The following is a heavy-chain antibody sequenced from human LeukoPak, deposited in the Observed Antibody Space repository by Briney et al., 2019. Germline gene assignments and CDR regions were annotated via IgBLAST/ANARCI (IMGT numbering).Heavy chain of an antibody. Sequence: GRSLRLSCAASGFTFSSYGMHWVRQAPGKGLEWVAVISYDGSNKYYADSVKGRFTISRDNSKNTLYLQMNSLRAEDTAVYYCAKAKERLYNWNYYTLPYWGQGTLVTVSS. D-gene: IGHD1-7*01. J-gene: IGHJ4*02. CDR3: AKAKERLYNWNYYTLPY. CDR1: GFTFSSYG. CDR2: ISYDGSNK. V-gene: IGHV3-30*18.